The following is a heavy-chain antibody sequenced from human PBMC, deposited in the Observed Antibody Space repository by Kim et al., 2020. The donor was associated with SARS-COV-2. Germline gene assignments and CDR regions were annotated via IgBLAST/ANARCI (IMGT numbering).Heavy chain of an antibody. CDR1: GFTFSNYW. Sequence: GGSLRLSCAASGFTFSNYWLTWVRQAPGKGLEWVASINQYGSEKPYVDSLRGRCTVSRDNARNSLYLQVNILRAEDTASYDCAGTAWISSSTCPLDYWGQGPRVTVPS. J-gene: IGHJ4*02. D-gene: IGHD2-2*01. CDR3: AGTAWISSSTCPLDY. V-gene: IGHV3-7*03. CDR2: INQYGSEK.